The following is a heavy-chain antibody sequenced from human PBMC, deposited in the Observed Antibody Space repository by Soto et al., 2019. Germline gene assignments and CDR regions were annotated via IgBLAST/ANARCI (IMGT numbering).Heavy chain of an antibody. V-gene: IGHV1-18*01. CDR3: ARTFGMGYDFWSGSLYYFDY. Sequence: RASVKVSYKASGYTFTSYGISWVRQAPGQGLEWMGWISAYNGNTNYAQKLQGRVTMTTDTSTSTAYMELRSLRSDDTAVYYCARTFGMGYDFWSGSLYYFDYWGQGTLVTVSS. J-gene: IGHJ4*02. CDR1: GYTFTSYG. CDR2: ISAYNGNT. D-gene: IGHD3-3*01.